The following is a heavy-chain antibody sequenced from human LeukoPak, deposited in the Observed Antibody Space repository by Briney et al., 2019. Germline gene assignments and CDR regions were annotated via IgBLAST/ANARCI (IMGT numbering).Heavy chain of an antibody. CDR1: GGSISSSSYY. J-gene: IGHJ4*02. CDR3: ARLPVYGDPRFDY. D-gene: IGHD4-17*01. V-gene: IGHV4-39*07. Sequence: PSETLSLTCTVSGGSISSSSYYWGWIRQPPGKGLEWIGEINHSGSTNYNPSLKSRVTISVDTSKNQFSLKLSSVTAADTAVYYCARLPVYGDPRFDYWGQGTLVTVSS. CDR2: INHSGST.